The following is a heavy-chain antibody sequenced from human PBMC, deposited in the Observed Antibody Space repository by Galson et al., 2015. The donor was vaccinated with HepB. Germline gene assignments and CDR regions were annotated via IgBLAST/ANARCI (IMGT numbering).Heavy chain of an antibody. D-gene: IGHD5-12*01. V-gene: IGHV3-53*01. CDR3: ARIGSGYDYVPKAFDI. CDR1: GFTVSSNY. Sequence: SLRLSCAASGFTVSSNYMSWVRQAPGKGLEWVSVIYSGGSTYYADSVQGRFTISRDNSKNTLYLQMNSLRAEDTAVYYCARIGSGYDYVPKAFDIWGQGTMVTVSS. J-gene: IGHJ3*02. CDR2: IYSGGST.